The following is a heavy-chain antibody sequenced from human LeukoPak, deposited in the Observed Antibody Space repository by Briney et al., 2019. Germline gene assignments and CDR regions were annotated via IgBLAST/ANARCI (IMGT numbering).Heavy chain of an antibody. CDR1: GGSISSSSYY. Sequence: SETLSLTCTVSGGSISSSSYYWGWLRQPQGKGMEWIGSIYYSGSTYYNPSQKRRVTITVNTSKNQFTLKQSPITAADTAVYYCARHESYYDSSGYFGYWGQGTLVTVSS. V-gene: IGHV4-39*01. J-gene: IGHJ4*02. CDR3: ARHESYYDSSGYFGY. CDR2: IYYSGST. D-gene: IGHD3-22*01.